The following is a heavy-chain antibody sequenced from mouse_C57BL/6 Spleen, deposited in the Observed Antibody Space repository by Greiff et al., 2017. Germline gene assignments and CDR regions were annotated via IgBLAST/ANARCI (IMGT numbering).Heavy chain of an antibody. Sequence: VQLQQSGAELVRPGASVTLSCKASGYTFTDYEMHWVKQTPVHGLEWIGAIDPENGGTAYNQQFKGKAILTADKSSSTAYVELRSLTAEDSAVYYCTRFRYDGYYELYYFDYGGQGTTLTVSS. V-gene: IGHV1-15*01. J-gene: IGHJ2*01. CDR3: TRFRYDGYYELYYFDY. CDR1: GYTFTDYE. CDR2: IDPENGGT. D-gene: IGHD2-3*01.